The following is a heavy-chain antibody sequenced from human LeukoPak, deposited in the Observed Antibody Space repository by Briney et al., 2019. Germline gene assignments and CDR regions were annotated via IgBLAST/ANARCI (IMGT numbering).Heavy chain of an antibody. Sequence: PGGSLRLSCAASGFTFSSYAMSWVRQAPGKGLEWVSAISGSGGSTYYADSVKGRFTISRDNSKNTLYLQMNSLRAEDTAVYYCAKGHYYDPDNWFDPWGQGTLVTVST. D-gene: IGHD3-22*01. CDR2: ISGSGGST. V-gene: IGHV3-23*01. CDR1: GFTFSSYA. J-gene: IGHJ5*02. CDR3: AKGHYYDPDNWFDP.